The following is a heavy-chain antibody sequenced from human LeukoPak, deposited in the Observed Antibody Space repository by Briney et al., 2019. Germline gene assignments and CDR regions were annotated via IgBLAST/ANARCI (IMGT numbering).Heavy chain of an antibody. Sequence: SETLSLTCTVSGGSISSYYWSWIRQPPGKGLEWIGYIYYSGSTNYNPSLKSRVTISVDTSKNQFSLKLSSVTAADTAVYYCAREGSSDAFDIWGQGTVVTVSS. CDR1: GGSISSYY. CDR3: AREGSSDAFDI. J-gene: IGHJ3*02. V-gene: IGHV4-59*01. CDR2: IYYSGST. D-gene: IGHD2-15*01.